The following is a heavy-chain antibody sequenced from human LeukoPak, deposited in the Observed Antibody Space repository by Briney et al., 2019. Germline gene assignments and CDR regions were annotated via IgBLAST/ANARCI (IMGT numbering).Heavy chain of an antibody. CDR3: AKRLPHHFDS. V-gene: IGHV3-23*01. Sequence: TGGSLRLSCEGSAFIFSGHWMNWVRQAPGKGLEWVSAIVGSGTLTFYADSVKGRFTISRDNSKNTLYLQMSSLRADDTAVYYCAKRLPHHFDSWGQGTLVTVSS. CDR2: IVGSGTLT. J-gene: IGHJ4*02. CDR1: AFIFSGHW.